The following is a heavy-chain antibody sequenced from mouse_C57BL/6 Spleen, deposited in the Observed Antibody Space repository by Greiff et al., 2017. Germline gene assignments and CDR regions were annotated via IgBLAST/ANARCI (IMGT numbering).Heavy chain of an antibody. CDR3: AREWLRRDYYAMDY. J-gene: IGHJ4*01. D-gene: IGHD2-2*01. V-gene: IGHV3-6*01. Sequence: EVQLQQSGPGLVKPSQSLSLTCSVTGYSITSGYYWNWIRQFPGNKLEWMGYISYDGSNNYNPSLKNRISITRDTSKNQFFLKLNSVTTEDTATYYCAREWLRRDYYAMDYWGQGTSVTVSS. CDR2: ISYDGSN. CDR1: GYSITSGYY.